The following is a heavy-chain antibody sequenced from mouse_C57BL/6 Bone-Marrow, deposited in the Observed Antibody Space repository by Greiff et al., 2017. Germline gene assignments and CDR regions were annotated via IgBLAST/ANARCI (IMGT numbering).Heavy chain of an antibody. CDR2: ISDGGSYT. CDR1: GFTFSSYA. V-gene: IGHV5-4*01. Sequence: EVQGVESGGGLVKPGGSLKLSCAASGFTFSSYAMPWVRQTPGKRLEWVATISDGGSYTYYPDNVKGRFTISRDNAKNNLYLQMSHLKSEDTAVYYCARGWDYYAMDYWGQGTSVTVSS. J-gene: IGHJ4*01. CDR3: ARGWDYYAMDY. D-gene: IGHD4-1*01.